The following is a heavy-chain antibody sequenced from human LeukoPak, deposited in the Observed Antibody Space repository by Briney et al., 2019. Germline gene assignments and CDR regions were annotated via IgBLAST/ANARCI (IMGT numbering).Heavy chain of an antibody. V-gene: IGHV3-48*01. Sequence: PGGSLRLSCAASGFTFSSYGMTWVRQAPGRGLEWVSYISSSSSTIYYADSVKGRFTISRDNSKNTLYLQMNSLRADDTAVYYCARDSSMLRGPLVIYYFDFWGQGTLVTVSS. CDR3: ARDSSMLRGPLVIYYFDF. J-gene: IGHJ4*02. D-gene: IGHD3-10*01. CDR2: ISSSSSTI. CDR1: GFTFSSYG.